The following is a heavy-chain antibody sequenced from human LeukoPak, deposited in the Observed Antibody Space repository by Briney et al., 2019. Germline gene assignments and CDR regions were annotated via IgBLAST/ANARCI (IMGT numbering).Heavy chain of an antibody. Sequence: GGSLRLSCAASGFSFSSYWMHWVRQAPGKGLVWVSRINTDGSTTTYADSVKGRFTISRDTAKNTLYLQMNSLRAEDMAVYYCARVAGGTTFDYWGQGALVTVSS. CDR1: GFSFSSYW. D-gene: IGHD6-13*01. J-gene: IGHJ4*02. V-gene: IGHV3-74*01. CDR3: ARVAGGTTFDY. CDR2: INTDGSTT.